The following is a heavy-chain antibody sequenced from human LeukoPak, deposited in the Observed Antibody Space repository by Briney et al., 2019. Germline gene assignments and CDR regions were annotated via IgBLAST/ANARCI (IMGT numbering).Heavy chain of an antibody. CDR1: GFTFSTAW. Sequence: GGSLRLSCAGSGFTFSTAWMIWVRQAPGKGLEWVGRVKTKADGGTTDYAAPVKGRLTITRDDSKNTVHLQMNSLKTEDTAVYYCTTEDFWGQGTLVTGSS. CDR2: VKTKADGGTT. CDR3: TTEDF. J-gene: IGHJ3*01. D-gene: IGHD3/OR15-3a*01. V-gene: IGHV3-15*01.